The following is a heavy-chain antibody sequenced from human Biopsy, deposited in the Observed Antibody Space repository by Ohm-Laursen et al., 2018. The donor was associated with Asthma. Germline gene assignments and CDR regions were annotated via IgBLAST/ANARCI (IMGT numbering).Heavy chain of an antibody. CDR3: ARTFHFWSPYHAEHYQL. V-gene: IGHV3-7*01. J-gene: IGHJ1*01. CDR2: IKHDGTEK. Sequence: SLRLSCTASGFTFGDYWMSWVRQVPGKGLEWVANIKHDGTEKNHVDSLKGRFTISRDNAKNSLYLQMNSLRAEDTAVYYCARTFHFWSPYHAEHYQLWGQSTPVTVPS. D-gene: IGHD3-3*02. CDR1: GFTFGDYW.